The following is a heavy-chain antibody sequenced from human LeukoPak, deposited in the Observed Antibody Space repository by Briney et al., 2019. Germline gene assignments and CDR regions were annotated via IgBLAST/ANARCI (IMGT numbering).Heavy chain of an antibody. CDR1: GYTFAGYY. CDR2: INPNSGGT. J-gene: IGHJ6*02. V-gene: IGHV1-2*04. CDR3: ARGSYLYYDFYYGMDV. D-gene: IGHD3-3*01. Sequence: GASVKVSCKASGYTFAGYYMHWVRQAPGQGLEWMGWINPNSGGTNYAQKFQGWVTMTRDTSISTAYMELSRLRSDDTAVYYCARGSYLYYDFYYGMDVWGQGTTVTVSS.